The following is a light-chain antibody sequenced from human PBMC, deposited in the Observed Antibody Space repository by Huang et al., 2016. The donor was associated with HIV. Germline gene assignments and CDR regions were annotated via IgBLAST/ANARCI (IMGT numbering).Light chain of an antibody. CDR3: QQYNNWPPPIT. Sequence: EIVMTQSPATLSVSPGERATLSCRASQSVNINLAWYQQKPGQAPRLLIYGASTRATGTPARFSGSGSGTEFTLTISSLQSEDFAIYYCQQYNNWPPPITFGQGTRLEIK. CDR1: QSVNIN. J-gene: IGKJ5*01. CDR2: GAS. V-gene: IGKV3D-15*01.